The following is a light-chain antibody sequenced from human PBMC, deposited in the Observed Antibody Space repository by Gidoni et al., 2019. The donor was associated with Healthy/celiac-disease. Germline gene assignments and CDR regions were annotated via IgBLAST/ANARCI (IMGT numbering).Light chain of an antibody. CDR1: KLVDKY. V-gene: IGLV3-1*01. Sequence: SYELTQPPSVAVSPGQTASITCSGDKLVDKYACWYQQKPGQSPVLVIYQDSKRPSGIPERFSGSNSGNTATLPISGTQAMDEADYYCQAWDSSTASVVFGGGTKLTVL. J-gene: IGLJ2*01. CDR2: QDS. CDR3: QAWDSSTASVV.